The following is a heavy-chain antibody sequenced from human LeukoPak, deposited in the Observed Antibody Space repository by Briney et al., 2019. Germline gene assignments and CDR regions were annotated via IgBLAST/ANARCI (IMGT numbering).Heavy chain of an antibody. Sequence: GGSLRLSCAASGFTFSSHSMNWVRQAPGKGLEWVSSISSSSSYIYYADSVKGRFTISRDNAKNSLYLQMNSLRAEDTAVYYCARDARYYDSSGYSDYWGQGTLVTVSS. V-gene: IGHV3-21*01. CDR1: GFTFSSHS. J-gene: IGHJ4*02. CDR2: ISSSSSYI. CDR3: ARDARYYDSSGYSDY. D-gene: IGHD3-22*01.